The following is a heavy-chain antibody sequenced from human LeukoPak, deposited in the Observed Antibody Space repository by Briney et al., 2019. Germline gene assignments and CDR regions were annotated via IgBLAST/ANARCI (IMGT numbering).Heavy chain of an antibody. Sequence: SETLSLTCAVSGYSISNGYYWVWIRQPPGRGLEWIGSLYHSDSAYYNMSLRSRVSMSVDTSKNQFSLTLSFVTAADTAVYYCARQHDSYYYYYIGVWGSGTTVTVSS. CDR3: ARQHDSYYYYYIGV. J-gene: IGHJ6*03. CDR2: LYHSDSA. CDR1: GYSISNGYY. V-gene: IGHV4-38-2*01.